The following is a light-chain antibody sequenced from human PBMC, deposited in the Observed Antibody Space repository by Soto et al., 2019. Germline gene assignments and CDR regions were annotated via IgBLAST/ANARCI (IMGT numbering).Light chain of an antibody. V-gene: IGKV1-5*03. CDR2: TAS. Sequence: DIQMTQSPSTLSASVGDRVTITCRASQSVSRWLAWYQQKPGKAPKLLIYTASTLESGVPSRFSGSGSGTEFTLAISRLQPDDSATYYCQQYNDNWTFGQGTKVEIK. CDR1: QSVSRW. J-gene: IGKJ1*01. CDR3: QQYNDNWT.